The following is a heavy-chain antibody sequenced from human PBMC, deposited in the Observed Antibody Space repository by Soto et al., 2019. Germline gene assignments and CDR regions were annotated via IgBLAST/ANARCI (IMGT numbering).Heavy chain of an antibody. D-gene: IGHD2-15*01. CDR1: GFTFSSYS. CDR3: ARVALGYCSGGSCYSV. Sequence: EVQLVESGGGLVKPGGSLRLSCAASGFTFSSYSMNWVRQAPGKGLEWVSSISSSSRYIYYADSVKSRFTISRDNAKNTLYLQMNSLRAEDTAVYYCARVALGYCSGGSCYSVWGQGTLVTVSS. CDR2: ISSSSRYI. V-gene: IGHV3-21*01. J-gene: IGHJ4*02.